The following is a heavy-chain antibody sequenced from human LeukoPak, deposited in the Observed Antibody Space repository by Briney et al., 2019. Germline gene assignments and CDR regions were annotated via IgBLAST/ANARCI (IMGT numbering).Heavy chain of an antibody. CDR2: IKQDGSDK. V-gene: IGHV3-7*01. D-gene: IGHD3-10*01. CDR3: VREIYSDSGSYYGDY. J-gene: IGHJ4*02. CDR1: GFIFSNHW. Sequence: GGSLRLSCVASGFIFSNHWVTWVRKAPGKGLEWVANIKQDGSDKYYVDSVKGRFTISRDNAKNSLYLQMNSLRVDDTALYYCVREIYSDSGSYYGDYWGQGTLVTVSS.